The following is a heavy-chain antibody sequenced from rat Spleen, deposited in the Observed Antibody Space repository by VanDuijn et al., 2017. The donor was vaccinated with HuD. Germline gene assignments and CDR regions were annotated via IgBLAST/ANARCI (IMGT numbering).Heavy chain of an antibody. D-gene: IGHD1-2*01. CDR3: ARHADYSTYILDG. V-gene: IGHV5-29*01. CDR1: GFTFSDYY. J-gene: IGHJ2*01. CDR2: INFDGIRT. Sequence: EVQLVESDGGLVQPGRSLKLSCAASGFTFSDYYMAWVRQALTKGLEWVATINFDGIRTYYRDSVKCRFNISRDNAKSTLYLQMDSLRSEDTATYYCARHADYSTYILDGWGQGVMVTVSS.